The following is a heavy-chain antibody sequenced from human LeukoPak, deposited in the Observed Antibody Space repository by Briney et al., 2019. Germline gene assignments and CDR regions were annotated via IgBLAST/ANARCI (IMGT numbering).Heavy chain of an antibody. D-gene: IGHD4-11*01. CDR1: GFTFSDYY. V-gene: IGHV3-11*04. CDR3: ARDDYSYAFDI. Sequence: GGSLRLSCAASGFTFSDYYMSWIRQAPGKGLEWVSYISSSGSTRYYADSVKGRFTISRDNAKNPLYLQMNSLRAEDTAVYYCARDDYSYAFDIWGQGTMVTVSS. J-gene: IGHJ3*02. CDR2: ISSSGSTR.